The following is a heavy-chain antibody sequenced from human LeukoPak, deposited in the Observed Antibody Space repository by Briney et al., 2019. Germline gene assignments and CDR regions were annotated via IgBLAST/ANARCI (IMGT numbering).Heavy chain of an antibody. Sequence: SETLSLTCTVSGGSISSSYWSWIRQPPGKGLEWIGYISYIGTTNYNPSLKSRVTISVDTSKNQFSLELSSVTAADTAVYYCARMGVVGNPFDYWGQGTLVTVSS. D-gene: IGHD4-23*01. V-gene: IGHV4-59*01. CDR3: ARMGVVGNPFDY. CDR1: GGSISSSY. CDR2: ISYIGTT. J-gene: IGHJ4*02.